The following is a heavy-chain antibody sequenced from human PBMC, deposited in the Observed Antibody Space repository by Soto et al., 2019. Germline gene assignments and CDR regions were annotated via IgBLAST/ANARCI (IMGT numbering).Heavy chain of an antibody. J-gene: IGHJ6*02. CDR3: ARGGYYDNTWGTLSHYGLDV. D-gene: IGHD3-16*01. Sequence: QVQLVQSAAEVKKPGASVKVSCKASGYTFIRYGITWVRQAPGQGLEWMGWISPYNDYTIYAQKVQGRVTMTTDTSTRTVYMELRSLKSDDTAVYYCARGGYYDNTWGTLSHYGLDVWGQGTSVTVSS. CDR1: GYTFIRYG. CDR2: ISPYNDYT. V-gene: IGHV1-18*01.